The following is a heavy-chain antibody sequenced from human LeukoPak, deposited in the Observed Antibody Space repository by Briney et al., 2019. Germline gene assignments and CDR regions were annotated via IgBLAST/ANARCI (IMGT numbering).Heavy chain of an antibody. CDR2: IYRGGST. Sequence: GGSLRLSCAASEFSVGSNYMTWVRQAPGKGLEWVSLIYRGGSTYYADSVKGRFTISRDNSKNTLYLQMNSLRAEDTAVYYCARDRTGQQLISRKEYYYMDVWGKGTTVTISS. J-gene: IGHJ6*03. D-gene: IGHD4-11*01. CDR3: ARDRTGQQLISRKEYYYMDV. CDR1: EFSVGSNY. V-gene: IGHV3-66*01.